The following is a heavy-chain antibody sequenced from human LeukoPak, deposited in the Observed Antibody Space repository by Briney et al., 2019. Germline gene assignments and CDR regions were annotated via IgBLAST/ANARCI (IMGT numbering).Heavy chain of an antibody. V-gene: IGHV4-39*01. CDR3: PRHYGP. Sequence: SETLSLTCTVSGGSIRSSYYYWGWIRQPPGKGLEWIGRMYDSGSTYYNPSLKSRVTISVDTSKNQFSVKLNSVTAADTAVYYCPRHYGPWGQGTLVTISS. J-gene: IGHJ5*02. D-gene: IGHD3-10*01. CDR2: MYDSGST. CDR1: GGSIRSSYYY.